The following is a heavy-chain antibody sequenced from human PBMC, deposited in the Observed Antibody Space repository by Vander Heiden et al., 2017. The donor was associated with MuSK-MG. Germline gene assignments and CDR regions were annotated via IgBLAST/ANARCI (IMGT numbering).Heavy chain of an antibody. CDR3: ARMIGYCSGGSCYPPNDY. J-gene: IGHJ4*02. V-gene: IGHV1-69*01. Sequence: QVQLVQSGAEVKKPGSSVTVSCKASGGTFSSYAISWVRQAPGQGLEWMGGIIPIFGTANYAQKFQGRVTITADESTSTAYMELSSLRSEDTAVYYCARMIGYCSGGSCYPPNDYWGQGTLVTVSS. D-gene: IGHD2-15*01. CDR2: IIPIFGTA. CDR1: GGTFSSYA.